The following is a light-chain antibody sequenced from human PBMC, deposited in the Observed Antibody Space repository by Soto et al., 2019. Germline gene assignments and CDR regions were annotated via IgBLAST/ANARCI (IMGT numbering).Light chain of an antibody. CDR2: AAS. CDR3: QQYHNWRT. J-gene: IGKJ1*01. Sequence: EIVLTQSPGTLSLSPGERATLSCRASQSFRNNYLAWYHQKPGQAPRLLIYAASTRATGIPARFSGSGSGTEFTLTISSLQSEDFAVYYCQQYHNWRTFGQGTKVDIK. V-gene: IGKV3-15*01. CDR1: QSFRNN.